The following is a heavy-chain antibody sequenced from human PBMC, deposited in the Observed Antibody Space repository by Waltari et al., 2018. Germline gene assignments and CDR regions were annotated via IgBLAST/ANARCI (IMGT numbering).Heavy chain of an antibody. V-gene: IGHV3-73*01. CDR1: GFVFSAFA. D-gene: IGHD1-1*01. J-gene: IGHJ4*02. CDR2: IKSKANNYAT. CDR3: TSDTSRWDDYYHDY. Sequence: EVQLVESGGALVQPGGSLKLACAAAGFVFSAFAIHWVRQASGKGLEWVGRIKSKANNYATTYGASVKGRFTISRDDSHSTVYLQMNSLRTEDTAVYFCTSDTSRWDDYYHDYWGQGTLVTVSS.